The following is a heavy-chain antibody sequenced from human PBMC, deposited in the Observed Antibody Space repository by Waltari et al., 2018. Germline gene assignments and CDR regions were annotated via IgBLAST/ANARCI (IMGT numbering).Heavy chain of an antibody. V-gene: IGHV5-10-1*03. Sequence: EVQLVQSGAEVKKPGESLRISCKGSGYSFTSYLSSWVRQMPGKGLEWMGRMDPSDSYTNHSPSFQGHVTISADKSISTAYLQWSSLKASDTAMYYCARRRDYDSIVIDYWGQGTLVTVSS. D-gene: IGHD3-22*01. J-gene: IGHJ4*02. CDR1: GYSFTSYL. CDR2: MDPSDSYT. CDR3: ARRRDYDSIVIDY.